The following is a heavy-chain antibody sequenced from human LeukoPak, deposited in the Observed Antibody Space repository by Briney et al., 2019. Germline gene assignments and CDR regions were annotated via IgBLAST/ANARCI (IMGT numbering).Heavy chain of an antibody. V-gene: IGHV4-59*01. J-gene: IGHJ6*03. CDR1: AGSISSNY. CDR3: ARVPREVGYYYYMDV. Sequence: PSETLSLTCTVSAGSISSNYWGWIRQPPGKGLEWIGYIYYSGSTNYNPSLKSRVTISGDPSKNQFSLKLSSVAAAGTAVYYCARVPREVGYYYYMDVWGKGTTVTVSS. D-gene: IGHD1-26*01. CDR2: IYYSGST.